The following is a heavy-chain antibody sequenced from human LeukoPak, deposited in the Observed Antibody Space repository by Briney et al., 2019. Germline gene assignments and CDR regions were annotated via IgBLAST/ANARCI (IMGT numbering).Heavy chain of an antibody. V-gene: IGHV3-48*03. D-gene: IGHD5-12*01. Sequence: PGGSLRVSCVGSGFNFSSYEMNWVRQAPGKGLEWVSYVGSRGRSIYYADSVKGRFISSRDNSKNSLYLQMNSLRAEDTAIYYCARGRGYRDYDRPLDYWGQGTLVTVSS. J-gene: IGHJ4*02. CDR1: GFNFSSYE. CDR3: ARGRGYRDYDRPLDY. CDR2: VGSRGRSI.